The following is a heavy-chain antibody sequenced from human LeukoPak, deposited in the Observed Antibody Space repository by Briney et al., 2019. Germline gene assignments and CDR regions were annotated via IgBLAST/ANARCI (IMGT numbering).Heavy chain of an antibody. J-gene: IGHJ3*01. Sequence: SEILSLTCDVSGDSIGRGGYSWNWIRQPPGKGLQWIGYVYHNGISYYNPSLKSRATISSDRSKNQVSLRLSSVTAADTAVYYCARGPTGSNFGSGAAFDFWGQGTMVTVSS. D-gene: IGHD3-10*01. CDR1: GDSIGRGGYS. V-gene: IGHV4-30-2*01. CDR3: ARGPTGSNFGSGAAFDF. CDR2: VYHNGIS.